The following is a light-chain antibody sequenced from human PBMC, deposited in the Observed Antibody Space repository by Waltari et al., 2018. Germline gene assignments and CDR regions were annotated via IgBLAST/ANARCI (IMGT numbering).Light chain of an antibody. Sequence: QSALTQPASVSGSPGQSITISCPGTSSDAGDYNYVPWYQQHPGNAPKLMIYDVTKRPSWVSNRFSGSKSGNTASLTISGLQAEDEGDYYCCSYAGSSTFAFGGGTKLTVL. CDR3: CSYAGSSTFA. CDR1: SSDAGDYNY. J-gene: IGLJ2*01. V-gene: IGLV2-23*02. CDR2: DVT.